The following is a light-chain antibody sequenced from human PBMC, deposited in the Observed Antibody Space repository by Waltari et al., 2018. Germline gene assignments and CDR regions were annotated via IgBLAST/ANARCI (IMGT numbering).Light chain of an antibody. V-gene: IGLV2-23*02. Sequence: QPALTQPASVSGSPGQSITISCTGTSSDVGNNNHVCWYRKHPDKVPKPIIYEFRKRPSGVSDRFSGSKSGNTASLTISGLQAEDEADYYCLSYAATVSFGFGGGTKLTVL. CDR3: LSYAATVSFG. J-gene: IGLJ2*01. CDR1: SSDVGNNNH. CDR2: EFR.